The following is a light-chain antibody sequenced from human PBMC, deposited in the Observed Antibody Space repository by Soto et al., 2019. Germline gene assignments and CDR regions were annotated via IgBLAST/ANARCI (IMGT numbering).Light chain of an antibody. J-gene: IGKJ3*01. V-gene: IGKV1D-12*01. CDR3: QQGNSFPFT. Sequence: DIQMTQSPSAVSASVVDRFSITFRASQGISNWLAWYQQKPGRAPKLLIYAASSLQSGVSSRFSGSGSGTDFTLTISSLQPEDFATYYCQQGNSFPFTFGPGTKVDNK. CDR1: QGISNW. CDR2: AAS.